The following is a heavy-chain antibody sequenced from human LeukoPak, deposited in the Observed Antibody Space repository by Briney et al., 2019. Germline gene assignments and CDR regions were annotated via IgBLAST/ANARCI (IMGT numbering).Heavy chain of an antibody. D-gene: IGHD6-19*01. Sequence: GGSLRLSCAASGFTFSSYWMSWVRQAPGKGLEWVANIKQDGSEKYYVDSVKGRFTISRDNAKNSLYLQMNSLRAEDTAVYYCAKAYSSGWSPFDYWGQGTLVTVSS. V-gene: IGHV3-7*01. CDR3: AKAYSSGWSPFDY. CDR2: IKQDGSEK. J-gene: IGHJ4*02. CDR1: GFTFSSYW.